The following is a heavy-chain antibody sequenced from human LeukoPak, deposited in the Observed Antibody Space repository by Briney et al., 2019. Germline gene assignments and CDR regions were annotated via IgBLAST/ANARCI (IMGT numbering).Heavy chain of an antibody. CDR2: IYYSGST. Sequence: PSETLSLTCTVSGGSMTSSSYYWGWIRQPPGKGLEWIGSIYYSGSTYYNPSLKSRVTMSVDTSKNQFSLRLSSVTAADTAVYYCASNSHYSNFDYWGQGTLVTVSS. CDR1: GGSMTSSSYY. J-gene: IGHJ4*02. CDR3: ASNSHYSNFDY. V-gene: IGHV4-39*07. D-gene: IGHD4-11*01.